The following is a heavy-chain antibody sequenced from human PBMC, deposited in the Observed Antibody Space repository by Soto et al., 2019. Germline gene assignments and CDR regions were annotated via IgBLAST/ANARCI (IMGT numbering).Heavy chain of an antibody. Sequence: ETVASVKVSCKASGFTFTSSAVQWVRQARGQRLEWIGWIVVGSGNTNYAQKFQERVTITRDMSTSTAYMELSSLRSEDTAVYYCAADQLYPGYSSSWYHGRNYYYYGMDVWGQGTTVTVSS. D-gene: IGHD6-13*01. CDR2: IVVGSGNT. V-gene: IGHV1-58*01. CDR1: GFTFTSSA. J-gene: IGHJ6*02. CDR3: AADQLYPGYSSSWYHGRNYYYYGMDV.